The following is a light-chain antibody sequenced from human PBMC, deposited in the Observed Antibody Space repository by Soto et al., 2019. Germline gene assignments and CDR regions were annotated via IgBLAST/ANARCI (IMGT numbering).Light chain of an antibody. J-gene: IGKJ2*01. Sequence: DIVMTQIPLSLSVTPGRAASISCKSSQTARHTDGRTYLYWYRQKPGQPPHLLIYEVSNRFSGVXEXXKGSGSGTAFTLIISRVEADDVGVYYCMQSIDLPPTLGKGTKLEIK. V-gene: IGKV2D-29*01. CDR1: QTARHTDGRTY. CDR2: EVS. CDR3: MQSIDLPPT.